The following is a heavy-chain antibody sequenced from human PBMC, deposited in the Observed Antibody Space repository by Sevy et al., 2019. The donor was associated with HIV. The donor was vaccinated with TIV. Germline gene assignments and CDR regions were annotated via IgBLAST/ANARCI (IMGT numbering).Heavy chain of an antibody. V-gene: IGHV3-23*01. Sequence: GGYLRLSCGVSGFTFSSYAMSWVRQAPGKGLEWVSGISGSGGSTYYADSVKGRFTISRDNSKNTLYLQMTSLRAEDMAVYYCAKECFGYNYHSSGNLDYWGQGTLVTVSS. CDR1: GFTFSSYA. CDR3: AKECFGYNYHSSGNLDY. D-gene: IGHD3-22*01. J-gene: IGHJ4*02. CDR2: ISGSGGST.